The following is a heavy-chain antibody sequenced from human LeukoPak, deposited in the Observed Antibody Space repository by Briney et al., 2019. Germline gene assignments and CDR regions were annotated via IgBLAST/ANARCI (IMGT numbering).Heavy chain of an antibody. CDR3: AKDRDSSGYYSY. D-gene: IGHD3-22*01. Sequence: GGSLRRSCAASGFTCSSYAMSWVRQAPGKGLEWVSAISGSGGSTYYADFVKGRFTISRDNSKNTLYLQMNSLRAEDTAVYYCAKDRDSSGYYSYWGQGTLVTVSS. CDR1: GFTCSSYA. J-gene: IGHJ4*02. CDR2: ISGSGGST. V-gene: IGHV3-23*01.